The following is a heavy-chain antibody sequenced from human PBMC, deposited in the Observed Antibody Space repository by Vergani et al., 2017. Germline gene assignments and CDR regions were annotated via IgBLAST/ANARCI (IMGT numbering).Heavy chain of an antibody. Sequence: EVQLVESGGGLVQPGGSLRLSCGASRFTFSTYWMSWVRQAPGKGLEWVANIKQDGSEKEYVDSVKGRFTVSRDNAKNSLYLQMNSLRAEDTAVYYCARKTFYYDNIKGWFGPWGQGTLVTVSS. CDR1: RFTFSTYW. V-gene: IGHV3-7*01. D-gene: IGHD3-16*01. CDR3: ARKTFYYDNIKGWFGP. J-gene: IGHJ5*02. CDR2: IKQDGSEK.